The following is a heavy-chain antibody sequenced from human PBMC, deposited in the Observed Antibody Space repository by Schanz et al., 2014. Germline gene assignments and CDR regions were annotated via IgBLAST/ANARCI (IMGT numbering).Heavy chain of an antibody. Sequence: QLQLQESGPGLVKPSETLSLTCTVSGDSISSSRYCWGWIRQPPGKGLEWIGSIYYSGSTYYNPSQKGGDPISVTKSKTQSSLMESCVPAADTAVYYCARPGAYCGGDCYDYWGQGTLVTVSS. D-gene: IGHD2-21*01. V-gene: IGHV4-39*01. CDR1: GDSISSSRYC. CDR2: IYYSGST. CDR3: ARPGAYCGGDCYDY. J-gene: IGHJ4*02.